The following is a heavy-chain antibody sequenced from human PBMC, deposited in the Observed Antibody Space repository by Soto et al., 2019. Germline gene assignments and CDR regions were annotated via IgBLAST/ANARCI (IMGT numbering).Heavy chain of an antibody. Sequence: ASVKVSCKASGYTFTSYAMHWVRQAPGQRLEWMGWINAGNGNTKYSQKSQGRVTITRDTSASTAYMELSSLRSEDTAVYYCARSPYYDFWSGSPAFDPWGQGTLVTV. CDR1: GYTFTSYA. J-gene: IGHJ5*02. CDR2: INAGNGNT. V-gene: IGHV1-3*01. CDR3: ARSPYYDFWSGSPAFDP. D-gene: IGHD3-3*01.